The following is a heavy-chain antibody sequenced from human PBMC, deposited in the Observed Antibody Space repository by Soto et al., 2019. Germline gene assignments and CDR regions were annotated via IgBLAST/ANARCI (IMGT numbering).Heavy chain of an antibody. CDR2: VSDNGGSRGGT. CDR3: ARSKAVVIAALDI. CDR1: GFMFNNSA. Sequence: EVELLESGGGLVQPGGSQRLSCKASGFMFNNSAMTWVRQAPGQGLQWVASVSDNGGSRGGTYYADSVKGRFTISRDNSKNTLYLQLDSLTGADTAVYYCARSKAVVIAALDIWGQGTMVTVSS. V-gene: IGHV3-23*01. D-gene: IGHD2-21*01. J-gene: IGHJ3*02.